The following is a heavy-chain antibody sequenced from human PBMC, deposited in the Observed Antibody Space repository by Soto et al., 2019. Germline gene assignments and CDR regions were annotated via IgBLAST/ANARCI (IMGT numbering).Heavy chain of an antibody. CDR2: VNPSGGHT. CDR1: GDTFTDYY. CDR3: ARGGHVVVVTAALDY. J-gene: IGHJ4*02. V-gene: IGHV1-46*01. Sequence: QVQLMQSGAEVKKPGASVKVSCKASGDTFTDYYIHWVRQAPGQGLEWMGTVNPSGGHTTYAQHFLCRVTMTRDTSTSTLYMELTSLTSDDTAIHYCARGGHVVVVTAALDYWGQGTLVTVSS. D-gene: IGHD2-21*02.